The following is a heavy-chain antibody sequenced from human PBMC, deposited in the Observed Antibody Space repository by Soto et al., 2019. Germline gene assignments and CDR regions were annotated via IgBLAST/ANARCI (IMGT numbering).Heavy chain of an antibody. CDR2: IYDTRISSYYPNT. Sequence: PSETLSLTCTVSGGSITTSDWNWVRQPPGKGLEWVSYIYDTRISSYYPNTSYDRSLNTRVTTSVDTSKSQFSLKWTSATAEYTAVYYWARGDDACFSYGLDFWGQGITVTVSS. J-gene: IGHJ6*02. CDR3: ARGDDACFSYGLDF. V-gene: IGHV4-59*01. CDR1: GGSITTSD. D-gene: IGHD3-16*01.